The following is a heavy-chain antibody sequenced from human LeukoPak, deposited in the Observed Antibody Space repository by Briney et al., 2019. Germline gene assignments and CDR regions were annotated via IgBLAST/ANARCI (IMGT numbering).Heavy chain of an antibody. CDR2: ISGSNGNT. CDR1: GYSFARYG. D-gene: IGHD3-10*01. J-gene: IGHJ4*02. Sequence: GASVKVSCKASGYSFARYGMSWVRQAPGQGPEWMGWISGSNGNTNYAQKFQGRVTLTTDTSTSTAYMELRSLRSDDTAVYYCARSGRGTYYYFDWWGQGNLVTVSS. V-gene: IGHV1-18*04. CDR3: ARSGRGTYYYFDW.